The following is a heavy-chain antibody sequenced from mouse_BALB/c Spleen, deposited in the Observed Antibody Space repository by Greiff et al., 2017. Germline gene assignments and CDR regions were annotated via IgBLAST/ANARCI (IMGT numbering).Heavy chain of an antibody. CDR2: IDPSDSYT. CDR1: GYTFTSYW. V-gene: IGHV1S127*01. Sequence: VQLQQPGAELVKPGASVKMSCKASGYTFTSYWMHWVKQRPGQGLEWIGVIDPSDSYTSYNQKFKGKATLTVDTSSSTAYMQLSSLTSEDSAVYYCTSITYYAMDYWGQGTSVTVSS. J-gene: IGHJ4*01. D-gene: IGHD2-4*01. CDR3: TSITYYAMDY.